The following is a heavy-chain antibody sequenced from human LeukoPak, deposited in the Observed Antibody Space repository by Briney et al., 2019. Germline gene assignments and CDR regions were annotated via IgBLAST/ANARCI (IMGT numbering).Heavy chain of an antibody. Sequence: GGSLRLSCAASGFSVSRNYMTWVRQAPGKGLEWVSVIYSGGRTDYADSVKRRFTISRDSSKNTLYLQMNSLRAEDTAVYYCAKDLYDSSGYYSHYFDYWGQGTLVTVSS. V-gene: IGHV3-66*02. J-gene: IGHJ4*02. CDR3: AKDLYDSSGYYSHYFDY. CDR1: GFSVSRNY. CDR2: IYSGGRT. D-gene: IGHD3-22*01.